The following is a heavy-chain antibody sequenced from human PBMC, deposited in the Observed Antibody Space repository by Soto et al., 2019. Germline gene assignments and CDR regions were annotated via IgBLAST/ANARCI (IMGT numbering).Heavy chain of an antibody. CDR3: AKHPQTYYDYVWGISHYYYYGMEV. V-gene: IGHV3-23*01. CDR1: GFTFSSYA. Sequence: GGSLRLSCAASGFTFSSYAMSWVRQAPGKGLEWVSAISGSGGSTYYADSVKGRFTISRDNSKNTLYLQMNSLRAEDTAVYYCAKHPQTYYDYVWGISHYYYYGMEVWGQGTTVTGLL. CDR2: ISGSGGST. J-gene: IGHJ6*02. D-gene: IGHD3-16*01.